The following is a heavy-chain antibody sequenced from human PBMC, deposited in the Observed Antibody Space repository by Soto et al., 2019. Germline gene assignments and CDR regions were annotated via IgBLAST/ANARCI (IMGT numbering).Heavy chain of an antibody. V-gene: IGHV6-1*01. Sequence: SQTLSLTCAISGDSVSSNTASWNWIRQSPSRGLEWLGRTYYRSKWYNDYAVSVKSRIIINPDTSNNQFSLQLNSVTPEDTAVYFCAKGDNLGPKTGYAFDPWGQGIMVTVSS. J-gene: IGHJ5*02. CDR3: AKGDNLGPKTGYAFDP. D-gene: IGHD5-12*01. CDR1: GDSVSSNTAS. CDR2: TYYRSKWYN.